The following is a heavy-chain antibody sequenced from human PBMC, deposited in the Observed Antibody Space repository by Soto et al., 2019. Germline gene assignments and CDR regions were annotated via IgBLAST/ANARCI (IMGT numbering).Heavy chain of an antibody. CDR1: GFTFSDYY. CDR2: ISSSGSTI. D-gene: IGHD2-2*01. CDR3: ARAVPDIVVVSAAHYYYYYMDV. V-gene: IGHV3-11*01. J-gene: IGHJ6*03. Sequence: QVQLVESGGGLVKPGGSLRLSCAASGFTFSDYYMSWIRQAPGKGLEWVSYISSSGSTIYYADSVKGRFTISRDNAKNSLYLQMNRLRAEDTAVYYCARAVPDIVVVSAAHYYYYYMDVWGKGPTVTVSS.